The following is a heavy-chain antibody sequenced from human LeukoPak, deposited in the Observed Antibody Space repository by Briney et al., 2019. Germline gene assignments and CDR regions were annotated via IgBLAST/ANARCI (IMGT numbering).Heavy chain of an antibody. V-gene: IGHV1-8*01. J-gene: IGHJ4*02. CDR2: MNPNSGNT. CDR1: GYTFTSYD. CDR3: ARGGPDYYDFWSGYYEGFDY. Sequence: ASLKLSCKASGYTFTSYDINWVRQATGQGLEWMGWMNPNSGNTGYAQKFQGRVTMTRNTSISTAYMELSSLRSEDTAVYYCARGGPDYYDFWSGYYEGFDYWGQGTLVTVSS. D-gene: IGHD3-3*01.